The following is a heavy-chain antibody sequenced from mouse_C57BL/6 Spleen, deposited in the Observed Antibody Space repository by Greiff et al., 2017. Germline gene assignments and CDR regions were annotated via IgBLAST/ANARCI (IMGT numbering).Heavy chain of an antibody. CDR1: GFNIKDYY. Sequence: EVHLVESGAELVKPGASVKLSCTASGFNIKDYYMHWVKQRTEQGLEWIGRIDPEDGETKYAPKFQGKATITADTSSNTAYLQLSSLTSEDTAVYYCASSALYGNYLYYAMDYWGQGTSVTVSS. V-gene: IGHV14-2*01. D-gene: IGHD2-1*01. CDR3: ASSALYGNYLYYAMDY. CDR2: IDPEDGET. J-gene: IGHJ4*01.